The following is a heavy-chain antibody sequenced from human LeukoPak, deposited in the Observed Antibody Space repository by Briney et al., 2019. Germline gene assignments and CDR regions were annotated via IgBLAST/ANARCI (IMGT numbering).Heavy chain of an antibody. V-gene: IGHV3-30*02. Sequence: PGGSLRLSCAASGFIFSSYAMHWVPQAPGKGLEWVAFIRYDGSNKYYADSVKGRFTISRDNSKNTLYLQMNSLRPEDTAVYYCAKDRSSSNWYYFDYWGQGTLVTVSS. J-gene: IGHJ4*02. D-gene: IGHD6-13*01. CDR3: AKDRSSSNWYYFDY. CDR1: GFIFSSYA. CDR2: IRYDGSNK.